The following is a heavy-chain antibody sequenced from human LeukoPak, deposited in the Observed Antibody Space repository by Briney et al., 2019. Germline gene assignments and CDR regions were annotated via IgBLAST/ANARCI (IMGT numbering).Heavy chain of an antibody. V-gene: IGHV4-38-2*02. J-gene: IGHJ4*02. CDR3: ARVVVDYYDSRGYYSPTQYYFDY. CDR2: LDHSGST. Sequence: SETLSLTCTVSGYSISSGYYWGWIRQPPGKGLECIGSLDHSGSTYYNPSLKSRVTISVDTSKNQFSLKLSSVTAADTAVYYCARVVVDYYDSRGYYSPTQYYFDYWGQGTLVTVSS. D-gene: IGHD3-22*01. CDR1: GYSISSGYY.